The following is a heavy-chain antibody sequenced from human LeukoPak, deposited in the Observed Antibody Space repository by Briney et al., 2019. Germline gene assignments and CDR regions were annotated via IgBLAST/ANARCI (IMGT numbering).Heavy chain of an antibody. CDR3: ARVGGLSTSSGYYYGMDV. D-gene: IGHD6-6*01. J-gene: IGHJ6*02. V-gene: IGHV3-23*01. Sequence: GGSLRLSCAASGFTFSSYAMSWVRQAPGKGLEWVSAISGSGGSTYYADSVKGRFTISRDNPKNTLYLQMNSLRAEDTAVYYCARVGGLSTSSGYYYGMDVWGQGTTVTVSS. CDR2: ISGSGGST. CDR1: GFTFSSYA.